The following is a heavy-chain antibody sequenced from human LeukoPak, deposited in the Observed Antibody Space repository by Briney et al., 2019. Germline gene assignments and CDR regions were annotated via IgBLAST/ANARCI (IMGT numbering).Heavy chain of an antibody. D-gene: IGHD5-24*01. J-gene: IGHJ4*02. CDR3: ARGLEMATD. Sequence: SETLPLTCTVSGGSISSYYWSWIRQPPGRGLEWIGYIYYSGSTNYNPSLKSRVTISVDTSKNQFSLKLSSVTAADTAVYYCARGLEMATDWGQGTLVTVSS. CDR2: IYYSGST. CDR1: GGSISSYY. V-gene: IGHV4-59*01.